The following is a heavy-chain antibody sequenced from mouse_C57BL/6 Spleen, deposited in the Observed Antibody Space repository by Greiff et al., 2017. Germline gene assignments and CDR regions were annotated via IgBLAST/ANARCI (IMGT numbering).Heavy chain of an antibody. CDR3: ARGEGIFDY. J-gene: IGHJ2*01. CDR2: ISYDGSN. CDR1: GYSITSGYY. V-gene: IGHV3-6*01. Sequence: EVQRVESGPGLVKPSQSLSLTCSVTGYSITSGYYWNWIRQFPGNKLEWMGYISYDGSNNYNPSLKNRISITRDTSKNQFFLKLNSVTTEDTATYYCARGEGIFDYWGQGTTLTVSS.